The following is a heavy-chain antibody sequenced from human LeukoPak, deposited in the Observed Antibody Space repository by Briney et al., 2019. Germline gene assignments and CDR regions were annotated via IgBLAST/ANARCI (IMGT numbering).Heavy chain of an antibody. J-gene: IGHJ3*02. D-gene: IGHD2-2*01. V-gene: IGHV3-7*01. CDR2: INHYGTEK. CDR1: GFIFSSNW. CDR3: AREVYCSSTSCYDPFDPDAFDI. Sequence: PGGSLRLSCAASGFIFSSNWMNWVRQAPGKGLEWVANINHYGTEKYYVDSVKGRFTISRDNAKNLLYLQMNSLRAEDTAVHYRAREVYCSSTSCYDPFDPDAFDIWGQGTMVTVSS.